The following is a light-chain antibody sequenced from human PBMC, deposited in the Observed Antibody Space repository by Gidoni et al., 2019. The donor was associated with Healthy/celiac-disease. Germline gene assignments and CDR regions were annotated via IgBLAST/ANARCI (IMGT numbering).Light chain of an antibody. V-gene: IGKV4-1*01. CDR1: QSVLYNSNNKNY. J-gene: IGKJ4*01. Sequence: DIVMTQSPDSLAVSLGKRATINCKSSQSVLYNSNNKNYLAWYQQKPGQPPKLLIYWASTRESGVPDRFSGSWSGTDFTLTISSLQAEDVAVYYCQQYYSTPRLTFGGGPRWRSN. CDR2: WAS. CDR3: QQYYSTPRLT.